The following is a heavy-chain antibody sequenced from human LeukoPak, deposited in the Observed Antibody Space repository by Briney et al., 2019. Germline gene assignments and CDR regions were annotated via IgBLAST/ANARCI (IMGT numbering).Heavy chain of an antibody. J-gene: IGHJ4*02. CDR2: ISGGGITT. Sequence: GGSLRLSCAASGFTFSNYAMSWVRQAPGKGLEWVSTISGGGITTYYADSAKGRFTISRDNSKNTMFLQMNSLRADDTAVYYCPRQSYASGWNPFDYWGQGILVPVSS. V-gene: IGHV3-23*01. CDR3: PRQSYASGWNPFDY. CDR1: GFTFSNYA. D-gene: IGHD6-19*01.